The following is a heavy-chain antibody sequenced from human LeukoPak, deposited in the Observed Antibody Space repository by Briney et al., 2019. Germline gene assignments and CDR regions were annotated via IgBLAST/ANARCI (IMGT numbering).Heavy chain of an antibody. CDR1: GFTFDDYA. J-gene: IGHJ6*02. Sequence: GGSLRLSCAASGFTFDDYAMHWVRQAPGKGLEWVSLISWDGGSTYYADSVKGRFTISRDNSKNSLYLQMNSLRAEDTALYYCAKTHYTGSYYYYYGMDVWGQGTTVTVSS. CDR2: ISWDGGST. D-gene: IGHD3-9*01. V-gene: IGHV3-43D*03. CDR3: AKTHYTGSYYYYYGMDV.